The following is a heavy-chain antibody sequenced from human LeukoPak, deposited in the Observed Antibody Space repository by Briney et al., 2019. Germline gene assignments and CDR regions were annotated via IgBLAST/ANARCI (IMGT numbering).Heavy chain of an antibody. CDR3: ARAPITMIGHFYYFDY. CDR2: IYYSGST. D-gene: IGHD3-22*01. Sequence: SETPSLNCTVSGGSISSSSYYWGWIRPPPGKGLEGVGGIYYSGSTYYNPSLKSRVTISVDTSKNQFSLKLSSVTAADTAVYYCARAPITMIGHFYYFDYWGQGTLVTVSS. J-gene: IGHJ4*02. CDR1: GGSISSSSYY. V-gene: IGHV4-39*07.